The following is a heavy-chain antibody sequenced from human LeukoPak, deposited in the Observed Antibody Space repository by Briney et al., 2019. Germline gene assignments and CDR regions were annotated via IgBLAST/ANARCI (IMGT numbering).Heavy chain of an antibody. CDR1: GGSTSSYY. Sequence: PSETLSLTCTVSGGSTSSYYWSWIRQPPGKGLEWIGYIYTSGSTNYNPSLKSRVTISVDTSKNQFSLKLSSVTAADTAVYYCARQIAAAGTYFDYWGQGTLVTVSS. V-gene: IGHV4-4*09. D-gene: IGHD6-13*01. CDR2: IYTSGST. CDR3: ARQIAAAGTYFDY. J-gene: IGHJ4*02.